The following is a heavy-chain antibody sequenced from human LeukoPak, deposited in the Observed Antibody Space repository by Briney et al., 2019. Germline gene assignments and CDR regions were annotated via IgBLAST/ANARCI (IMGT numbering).Heavy chain of an antibody. Sequence: GGSLRLSCAASGFTFSDYYMTWVRQAPGKGLEWISYISGSSSTVYYIDSVRGRFTISRDNARNSLFLQMNRLRPEDTAVYYCATSSTGRDYYLDHWGLGDLVTV. CDR3: ATSSTGRDYYLDH. CDR1: GFTFSDYY. J-gene: IGHJ4*02. CDR2: ISGSSSTV. D-gene: IGHD4-11*01. V-gene: IGHV3-11*01.